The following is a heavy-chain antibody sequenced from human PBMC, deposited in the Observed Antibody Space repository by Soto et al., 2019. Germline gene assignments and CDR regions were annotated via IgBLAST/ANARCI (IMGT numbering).Heavy chain of an antibody. Sequence: ASETLSLTCAVYGGSFSGYYWSWIRQPPGKGLGWIGEINHSGSTNYNPSLKSRVTISVDTSKNQFSLKLSSVTAADTAVYYCARGRRVVVAEYYYYYYGMDVWGQGTTVTVS. CDR2: INHSGST. J-gene: IGHJ6*02. V-gene: IGHV4-34*01. D-gene: IGHD2-15*01. CDR1: GGSFSGYY. CDR3: ARGRRVVVAEYYYYYYGMDV.